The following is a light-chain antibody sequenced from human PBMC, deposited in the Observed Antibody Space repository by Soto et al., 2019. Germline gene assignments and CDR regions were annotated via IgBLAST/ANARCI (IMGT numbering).Light chain of an antibody. CDR2: GAS. V-gene: IGKV3-20*01. CDR1: QSVSSGY. CDR3: QQYDSSPWT. J-gene: IGKJ1*01. Sequence: EIVLTQSPGTLSLSPGERATLSCRGSQSVSSGYLAWYQQRPGQAPRLLIYGASSRATGIPDRFSGSGSGTDFTLTISRLEPEDFAVYYCQQYDSSPWTFGQGTKVDI.